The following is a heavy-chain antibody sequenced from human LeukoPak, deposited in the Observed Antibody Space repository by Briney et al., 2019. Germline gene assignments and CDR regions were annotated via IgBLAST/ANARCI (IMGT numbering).Heavy chain of an antibody. V-gene: IGHV7-4-1*02. J-gene: IGHJ6*03. CDR3: ARSIGAAVYMDV. D-gene: IGHD6-13*01. Sequence: ASVKVACKASGYTLISYSMNWVRHAPGQGLGSMVCINTKTGNATYAQGFTGGFVFSLDTYDSTAYLQIISLKAEDTAVYYCARSIGAAVYMDVWGKGTTVTVSS. CDR2: INTKTGNA. CDR1: GYTLISYS.